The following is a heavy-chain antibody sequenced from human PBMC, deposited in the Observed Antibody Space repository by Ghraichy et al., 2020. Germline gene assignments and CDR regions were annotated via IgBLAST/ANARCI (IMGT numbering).Heavy chain of an antibody. Sequence: GGSLRLSCTASGFTFGDYAMSWFRQAPGKGLEWVGFIRSKAYGGTTEYAASVKGRFTISRDDSKSIAYLQMNSLKTEDTAVYYCTSAMKVKRGYSYGYHYYYGMDVWGQGTTVTVSS. V-gene: IGHV3-49*03. J-gene: IGHJ6*02. D-gene: IGHD5-18*01. CDR2: IRSKAYGGTT. CDR1: GFTFGDYA. CDR3: TSAMKVKRGYSYGYHYYYGMDV.